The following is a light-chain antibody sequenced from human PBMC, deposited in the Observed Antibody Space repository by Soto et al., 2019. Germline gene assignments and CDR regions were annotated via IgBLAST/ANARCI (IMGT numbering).Light chain of an antibody. CDR1: QSISSY. CDR3: QQSYSTPRGIT. J-gene: IGKJ5*01. Sequence: DIQMTQSPSSLSASVGDRVTITCRASQSISSYLNWYQQKPGKAPKLLIYAASSLQSGVPSRFSGSGSGTDFTLTISSLQPEDFATYYCQQSYSTPRGITFGQGTRLESK. V-gene: IGKV1-39*01. CDR2: AAS.